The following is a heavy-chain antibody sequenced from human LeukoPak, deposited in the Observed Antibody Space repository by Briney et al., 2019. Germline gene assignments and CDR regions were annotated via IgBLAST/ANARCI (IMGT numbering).Heavy chain of an antibody. CDR1: GGSISSGGYS. V-gene: IGHV4-30-2*01. CDR2: IYHSGST. CDR3: ARAGGYSYGFSVDI. D-gene: IGHD5-18*01. J-gene: IGHJ3*02. Sequence: SETLSLTCAVSGGSISSGGYSWRWIRQPPGKGLEWIGYIYHSGSTYYNPSLKSRVTISVDRSKNQFSLKLSSVTAADTAVYYCARAGGYSYGFSVDIWGQGTMVTVSS.